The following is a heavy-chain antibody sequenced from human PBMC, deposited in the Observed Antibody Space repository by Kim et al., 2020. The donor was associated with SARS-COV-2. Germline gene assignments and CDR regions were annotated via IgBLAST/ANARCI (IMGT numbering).Heavy chain of an antibody. CDR2: IWYDGSNK. CDR3: ARDLDYYDSSGYYHPLGY. V-gene: IGHV3-33*08. CDR1: GFTFSSYG. D-gene: IGHD3-22*01. J-gene: IGHJ4*02. Sequence: GGSLRLSCAASGFTFSSYGMHWVRQAPGKGLEWVAVIWYDGSNKYYADSVKGRFTISRDNSKNTLYLQMNSLRAEDTAVYYCARDLDYYDSSGYYHPLGYWGQGTLVTVSS.